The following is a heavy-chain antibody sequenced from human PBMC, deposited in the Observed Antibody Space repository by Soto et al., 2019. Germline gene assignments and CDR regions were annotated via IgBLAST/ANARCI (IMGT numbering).Heavy chain of an antibody. D-gene: IGHD3-10*01. CDR1: GFTFSNYA. J-gene: IGHJ6*02. V-gene: IGHV3-64D*06. Sequence: EVQLVESGGGLVQPGGSLRLSCSASGFTFSNYAMHWVRQAPGKGLEYVSTISSNGGYTFYADSVKGRFTISRDNSKNTLYLQMSSMRPEDTAVYYCVKGRSLLWFGEPYYYALDVWGQGTTVIVSS. CDR3: VKGRSLLWFGEPYYYALDV. CDR2: ISSNGGYT.